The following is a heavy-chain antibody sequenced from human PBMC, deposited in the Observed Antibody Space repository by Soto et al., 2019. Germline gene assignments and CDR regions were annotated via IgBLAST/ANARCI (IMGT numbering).Heavy chain of an antibody. CDR1: GFTFSSYA. CDR3: ARATYSSSYYFDS. V-gene: IGHV3-48*03. CDR2: IGSSGSTI. J-gene: IGHJ4*02. Sequence: EVQLLESGGGLVQPGGSLGLSCAAAGFTFSSYAMSWGRQAPGKGVGGGSKIGSSGSTIWYADSVKGRFTISRDNAGNSLYLQMNSLRGEDTALYYCARATYSSSYYFDSWGQGTLVTVSS. D-gene: IGHD6-6*01.